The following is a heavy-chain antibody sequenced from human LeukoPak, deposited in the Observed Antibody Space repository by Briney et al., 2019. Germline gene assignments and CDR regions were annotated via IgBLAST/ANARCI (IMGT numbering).Heavy chain of an antibody. CDR1: GFTVSSNY. Sequence: GALRLPCAASGFTVSSNYMSWVRQAPGKGLEWVSVIYSGGSTYYADPVKGRFTISRDNSKNTLYLQMNSLRAEDTAVYYCAREKDYGDPYYYYGMDVWGQGTTVTVSS. D-gene: IGHD4-17*01. CDR2: IYSGGST. CDR3: AREKDYGDPYYYYGMDV. V-gene: IGHV3-66*01. J-gene: IGHJ6*02.